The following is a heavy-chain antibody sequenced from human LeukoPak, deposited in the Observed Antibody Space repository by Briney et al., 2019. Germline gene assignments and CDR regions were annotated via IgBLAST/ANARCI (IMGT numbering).Heavy chain of an antibody. J-gene: IGHJ4*02. D-gene: IGHD5-12*01. CDR3: VRDGGVSGYDLLDY. CDR1: GFTFSNYW. CDR2: INQDGSEE. Sequence: GGSLRLSCAASGFTFSNYWMSWVRQAPGKGLEWVAHINQDGSEEHYMDSVKARFIISRDNAKNSLSPQMDSLRAEDTAVYYCVRDGGVSGYDLLDYWGQGTLVTVSS. V-gene: IGHV3-7*01.